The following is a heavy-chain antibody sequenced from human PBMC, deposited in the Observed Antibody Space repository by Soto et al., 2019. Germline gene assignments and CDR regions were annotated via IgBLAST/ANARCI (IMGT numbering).Heavy chain of an antibody. CDR3: ARDMDMITFGGVNVSAFDI. V-gene: IGHV1-18*01. CDR1: GYTFTSYG. CDR2: ISAYNGNT. Sequence: ASVKVSCKASGYTFTSYGISWVRQAPGQGLEWMGWISAYNGNTSYAQKLQGRVTMTTDTSTSTAYMELRSLRSDDTAVYYCARDMDMITFGGVNVSAFDIWGQGTMVTVSS. J-gene: IGHJ3*02. D-gene: IGHD3-16*02.